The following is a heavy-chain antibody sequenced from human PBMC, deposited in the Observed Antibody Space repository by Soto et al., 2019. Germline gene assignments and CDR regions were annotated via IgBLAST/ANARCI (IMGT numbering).Heavy chain of an antibody. Sequence: SETLSLTXTVSGGSVSSGSYYWSLIRQPPGKGLEWIGYIYYSGSTNYNPSLKSRVTISVDTSKNQFSLKLSSVTAADTAVYYCASGYYYDSSGYLEPNDYWGQGPLVTVS. V-gene: IGHV4-61*01. CDR1: GGSVSSGSYY. CDR3: ASGYYYDSSGYLEPNDY. D-gene: IGHD3-22*01. CDR2: IYYSGST. J-gene: IGHJ4*02.